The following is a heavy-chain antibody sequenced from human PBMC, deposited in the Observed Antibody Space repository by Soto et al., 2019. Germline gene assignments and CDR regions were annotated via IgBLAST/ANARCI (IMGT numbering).Heavy chain of an antibody. CDR2: ISNSGST. D-gene: IGHD5-18*01. CDR3: ATESGSTYGYFDH. Sequence: SETLSLTCTASGGSVTSDEDYWTWIRQSPGKGLEWIGYISNSGSTGYNPSLKTRLSMSVDRSKNQFTLRLTSVTAADTAVYFCATESGSTYGYFDHWGQGTQVTVSS. V-gene: IGHV4-30-4*01. CDR1: GGSVTSDEDY. J-gene: IGHJ4*02.